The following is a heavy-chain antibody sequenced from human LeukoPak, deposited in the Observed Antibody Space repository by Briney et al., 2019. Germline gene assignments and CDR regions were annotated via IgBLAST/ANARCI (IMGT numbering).Heavy chain of an antibody. CDR2: ITGSDGTS. Sequence: PGTSPRLSCVASGFTFTNYAMSWVRQAPGKGLEWVSAITGSDGTSHYADSVKGRFTISRDNSKNTLYLQVNSLRAEDTAVYYCAKWGDYDILTGYYVPDYWGQGTLVTVSS. J-gene: IGHJ4*02. D-gene: IGHD3-9*01. CDR3: AKWGDYDILTGYYVPDY. CDR1: GFTFTNYA. V-gene: IGHV3-23*01.